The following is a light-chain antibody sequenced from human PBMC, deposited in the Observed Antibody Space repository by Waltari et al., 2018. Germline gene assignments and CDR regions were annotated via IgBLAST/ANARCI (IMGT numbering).Light chain of an antibody. CDR3: SSYSRTSTHV. CDR1: NSAVGGYNY. Sequence: QSALTQPASMSGSPGQSIPISCPGTNSAVGGYNYVSWYQQHPGKAPKLMIYDVTNRPSGISNRFSGSKSGNTASLTISGLQAEDEGDYYCSSYSRTSTHVFGGGTKLTVL. V-gene: IGLV2-14*03. CDR2: DVT. J-gene: IGLJ3*02.